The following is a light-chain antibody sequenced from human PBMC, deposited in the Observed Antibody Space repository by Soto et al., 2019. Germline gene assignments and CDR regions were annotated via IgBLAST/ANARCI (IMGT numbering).Light chain of an antibody. CDR2: DAS. CDR3: QQMATSPP. Sequence: QMTQSPSNLSASVGDRVTITCRASHNIERRMAWYQQKPGKAPSLLIFDASTLHSGVPSRFSGSGSGTDFTLTISSRLPEDFATLHYQQMATSPPVGLGTK. V-gene: IGKV1-5*01. CDR1: HNIERR. J-gene: IGKJ3*01.